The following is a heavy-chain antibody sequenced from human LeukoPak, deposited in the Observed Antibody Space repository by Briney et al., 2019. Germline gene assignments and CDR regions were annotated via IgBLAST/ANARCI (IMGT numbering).Heavy chain of an antibody. Sequence: SQTLSLTCALSGDTVSINSAACHWIRQSPSKGLEWLGRTYYRSKWYNDYAASVKSRITINPDTSKNQFSLQLNSVTPEDTAVYYCARDLVGGLLFDYWGRGTLVTVSS. CDR1: GDTVSINSAA. V-gene: IGHV6-1*01. J-gene: IGHJ4*02. D-gene: IGHD1-26*01. CDR2: TYYRSKWYN. CDR3: ARDLVGGLLFDY.